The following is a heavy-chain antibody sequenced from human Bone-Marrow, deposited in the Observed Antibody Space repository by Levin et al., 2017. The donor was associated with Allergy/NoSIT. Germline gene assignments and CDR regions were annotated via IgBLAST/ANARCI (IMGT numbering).Heavy chain of an antibody. Sequence: GESLKISCAASGFTFSTYWMTWVRQAPGKGLEWVAGINQEGSEKYYLDSVKGRFTVSRDNAKNSLYLQMNSLSAGDTAVYFCARDAYAAATDSWGQGTLVTVSS. J-gene: IGHJ4*02. D-gene: IGHD6-13*01. CDR1: GFTFSTYW. V-gene: IGHV3-7*04. CDR3: ARDAYAAATDS. CDR2: INQEGSEK.